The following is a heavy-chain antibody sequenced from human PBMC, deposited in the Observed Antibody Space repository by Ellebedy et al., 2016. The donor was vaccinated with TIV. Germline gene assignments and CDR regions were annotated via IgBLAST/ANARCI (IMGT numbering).Heavy chain of an antibody. CDR2: TIPIFNTT. Sequence: SVKVSCXASGGTFSNYAINWVRQAPGHGRDWMVRTIPIFNTTDYAQNFQDRVTITADESTGTAYMELSSLRSEDTAVYYCARGFGELFNWIDSWGQGTLVTVSS. D-gene: IGHD3-10*01. CDR1: GGTFSNYA. CDR3: ARGFGELFNWIDS. J-gene: IGHJ5*01. V-gene: IGHV1-69*13.